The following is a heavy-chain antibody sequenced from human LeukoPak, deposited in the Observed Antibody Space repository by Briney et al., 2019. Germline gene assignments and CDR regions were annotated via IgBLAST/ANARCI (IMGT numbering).Heavy chain of an antibody. CDR2: IYYSGST. D-gene: IGHD5-12*01. CDR3: ARGGSGYAPGAFDI. J-gene: IGHJ3*02. Sequence: PSETLSLTCTVSGGSISSYYWSWIRQPPGKGLEWIGYIYYSGSTNYNPSLKSRVTISVDTSKNQFSLKLNSVTAADTAVYFCARGGSGYAPGAFDIWGQGTMVTVSS. V-gene: IGHV4-59*01. CDR1: GGSISSYY.